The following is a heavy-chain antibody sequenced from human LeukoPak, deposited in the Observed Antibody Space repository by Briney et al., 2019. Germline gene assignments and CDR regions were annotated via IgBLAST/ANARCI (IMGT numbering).Heavy chain of an antibody. V-gene: IGHV1-2*02. CDR3: ARVLSHSNYFGIGYYFDY. J-gene: IGHJ4*02. CDR2: INPNSGGT. Sequence: EASVKVSCKASGYTFTSYYMHWVRQAPGQGLEWMGWINPNSGGTNYAQKFQGRVTMTRDTSISTAYMELRSLRSDDTAVYYCARVLSHSNYFGIGYYFDYWGLGTLVTVSS. CDR1: GYTFTSYY. D-gene: IGHD4-11*01.